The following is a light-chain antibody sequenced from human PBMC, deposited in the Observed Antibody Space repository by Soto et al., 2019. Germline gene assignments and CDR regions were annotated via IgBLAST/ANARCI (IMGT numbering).Light chain of an antibody. J-gene: IGKJ4*01. CDR1: QSVSNY. Sequence: EVVLTQSPATLSLSPGERVTLSCRARQSVSNYFAWYPQKPGQAPRLLIYDASTRAACIPARFSGSGSGTDLTLPNSSLEPDDFAVYYRQQLSDWPLTFGGGTKLEIK. CDR2: DAS. V-gene: IGKV3-11*01. CDR3: QQLSDWPLT.